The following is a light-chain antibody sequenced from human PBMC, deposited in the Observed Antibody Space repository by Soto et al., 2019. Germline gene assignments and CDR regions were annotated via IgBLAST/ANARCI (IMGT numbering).Light chain of an antibody. CDR3: SSYTTSSTDV. CDR2: EVS. CDR1: STDVGGFHS. J-gene: IGLJ1*01. V-gene: IGLV2-14*01. Sequence: QAALTQPASVPGSPGQSITISSTATSTDVGGFHSVSWYQQHPGKAPKLIIYEVSNRPSGVSNRFSGSKSGNTASLTISGLQTEDEADYYCSSYTTSSTDVFGTGTKVTVL.